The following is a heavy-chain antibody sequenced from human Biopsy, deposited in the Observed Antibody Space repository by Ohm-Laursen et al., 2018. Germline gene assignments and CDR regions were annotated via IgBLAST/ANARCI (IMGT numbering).Heavy chain of an antibody. V-gene: IGHV4-59*01. Sequence: SGTLSLTCTVSGVSISTYYWSWIRQSPGRGLEWIAYIYYSGSTDYNPSLKSRVTISLDTSKNQFSLKLSSVTAADTAIYYCAREAIGVATAFDIWGQGTMVTVSS. CDR2: IYYSGST. CDR3: AREAIGVATAFDI. D-gene: IGHD2-15*01. CDR1: GVSISTYY. J-gene: IGHJ3*02.